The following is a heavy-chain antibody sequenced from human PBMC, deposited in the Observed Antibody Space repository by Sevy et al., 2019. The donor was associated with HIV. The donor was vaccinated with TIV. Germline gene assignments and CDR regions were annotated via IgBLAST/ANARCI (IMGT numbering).Heavy chain of an antibody. J-gene: IGHJ4*02. D-gene: IGHD6-13*01. CDR3: ARPTPRIAASSAAFFDY. Sequence: GGSLRLSCAASGFTFSSFAMSWVRQVPGKGLEWVSSINGRGGSTYYADSVKGRVTLSRDNSKNTLFRQMDSLRAEDTAIYYCARPTPRIAASSAAFFDYWGQGTLVTVSS. CDR1: GFTFSSFA. CDR2: INGRGGST. V-gene: IGHV3-23*01.